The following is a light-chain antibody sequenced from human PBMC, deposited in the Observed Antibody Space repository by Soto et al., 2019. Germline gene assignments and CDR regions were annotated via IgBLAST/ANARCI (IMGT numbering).Light chain of an antibody. V-gene: IGLV4-60*02. CDR1: SGHSSYI. Sequence: QSVLTQSSSASASLGSSVKLTCTLSSGHSSYIIAWHQQQPGKAPRYLMKLEGSGSYNKGSGVHHRFSGSSSGADRYLTISNLHFEDEADYYCETWDSNTHTVFGGGTKLTVL. CDR3: ETWDSNTHTV. J-gene: IGLJ3*02. CDR2: LEGSGSY.